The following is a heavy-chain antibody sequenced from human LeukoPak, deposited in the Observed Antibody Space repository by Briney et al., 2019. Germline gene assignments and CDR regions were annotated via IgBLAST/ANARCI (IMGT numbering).Heavy chain of an antibody. CDR2: IYYSGST. CDR1: GGSISSGDYY. D-gene: IGHD2-15*01. V-gene: IGHV4-30-4*01. J-gene: IGHJ4*02. CDR3: ASRYCSGGSCYSSFDY. Sequence: PSETLSLTCTVSGGSISSGDYYWSWIRQPPGKGLEWIGYIYYSGSTYYNPSLKSRVTISVDTSKNQFSLKLSSVTAADTAVYYCASRYCSGGSCYSSFDYWGQGTLVTVSS.